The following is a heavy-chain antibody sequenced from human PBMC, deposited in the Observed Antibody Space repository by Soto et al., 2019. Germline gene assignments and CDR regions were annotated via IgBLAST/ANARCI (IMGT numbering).Heavy chain of an antibody. CDR2: IPSSGNTI. V-gene: IGHV3-48*01. D-gene: IGHD2-8*01. CDR1: GFTFSYYN. Sequence: PGGSLRLSCAASGFTFSYYNMNWVRQAPGKGLEWISYIPSSGNTIYYADSVKGRFTVSRDNAKSSLYLQMNSLRAEDTAVYYCAREMGAPPSRGLDYWGQGALVTVSS. J-gene: IGHJ4*02. CDR3: AREMGAPPSRGLDY.